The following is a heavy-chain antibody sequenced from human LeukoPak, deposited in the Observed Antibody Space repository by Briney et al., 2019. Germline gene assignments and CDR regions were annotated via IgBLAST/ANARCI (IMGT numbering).Heavy chain of an antibody. J-gene: IGHJ4*02. CDR3: ARVPRSSEVDY. CDR2: IYYSGST. V-gene: IGHV4-30-4*01. CDR1: GGSISSGDYY. Sequence: PSETLSLTCTVSGGSISSGDYYWSWIRQPPGKGLEWIGYIYYSGSTYYNPSLKSRVTISVDTSKNQFSLKLSSVTAADTAVYYCARVPRSSEVDYWGQGTLVTVSS. D-gene: IGHD1-26*01.